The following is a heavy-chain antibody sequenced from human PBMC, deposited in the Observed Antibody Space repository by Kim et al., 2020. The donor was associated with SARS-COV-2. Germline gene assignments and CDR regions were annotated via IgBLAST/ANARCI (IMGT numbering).Heavy chain of an antibody. V-gene: IGHV3-23*01. CDR2: ISGSGVAT. J-gene: IGHJ4*02. CDR3: ATLTAQASLHEVSTVRSFDD. CDR1: GFIFSNCA. Sequence: GGSLRLSCSASGFIFSNCAMTWVRQAPGKGLEWVSSISGSGVATYYADSVKGRLTISRDNSKNILYLQMNSLRADDTAVYYCATLTAQASLHEVSTVRSFDDGGQGTLVTVSS. D-gene: IGHD2-21*02.